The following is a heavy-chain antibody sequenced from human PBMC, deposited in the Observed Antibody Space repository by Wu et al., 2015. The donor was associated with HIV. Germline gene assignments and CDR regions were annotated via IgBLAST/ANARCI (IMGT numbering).Heavy chain of an antibody. D-gene: IGHD2-21*01. CDR1: GYTLTELS. Sequence: QAQLVQSGPEVKKPGASVRVSCQVSGYTLTELSIHWVRQAPGKGLEWMGGFVPEDDETIYAQKFQGRVIMTEDTSTDTAYMQLSSLRSEDTAVYYCVTNLIVNPGYNWFDPWGQGTLVTVSS. CDR2: FVPEDDET. J-gene: IGHJ5*02. V-gene: IGHV1-24*01. CDR3: VTNLIVNPGYNWFDP.